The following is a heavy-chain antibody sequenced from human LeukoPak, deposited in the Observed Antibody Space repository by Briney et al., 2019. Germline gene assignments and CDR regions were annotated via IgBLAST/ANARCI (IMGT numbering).Heavy chain of an antibody. CDR3: ARDVKPLLYQRNWFDP. D-gene: IGHD2-2*02. CDR2: INPNSGGT. V-gene: IGHV1-2*02. Sequence: GASVKVSCKASGYTFTGYYMHWVRQAPGQGLEWMGWINPNSGGTNYAQNFQGRVTMTRDTSISTAYMELSRLRSDDTAVYYCARDVKPLLYQRNWFDPWGQGTLVTVSS. CDR1: GYTFTGYY. J-gene: IGHJ5*02.